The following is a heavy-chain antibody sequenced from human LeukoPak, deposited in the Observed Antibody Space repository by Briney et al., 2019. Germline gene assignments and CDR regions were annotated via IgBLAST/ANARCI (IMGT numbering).Heavy chain of an antibody. V-gene: IGHV1-69*01. CDR2: IIPIFGTA. Sequence: SVKVSCKASGGTFSSYAISWVRQAPGQGLEWMGGIIPIFGTASYAQKFQGRVTITADESTSTAYMELSSLRSEDTAVYYCARDLPSTNGVWVNWFDPWGQGTLVTVSS. CDR1: GGTFSSYA. D-gene: IGHD2-8*01. CDR3: ARDLPSTNGVWVNWFDP. J-gene: IGHJ5*02.